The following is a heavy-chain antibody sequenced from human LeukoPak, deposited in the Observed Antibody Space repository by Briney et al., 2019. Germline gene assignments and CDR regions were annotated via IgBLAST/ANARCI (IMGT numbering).Heavy chain of an antibody. CDR3: ARDRQQLVRGDYFDY. CDR1: GGSISSSSSY. J-gene: IGHJ4*02. CDR2: IYFSGST. Sequence: SETLSLTCTVSGGSISSSSSYWGWIRQPPGKGLEWIGSIYFSGSTYYNPSLKSRVTISVDTSKNQFSLKLSSVTAADTAVYYCARDRQQLVRGDYFDYWGQGTLVTVSS. D-gene: IGHD6-13*01. V-gene: IGHV4-39*07.